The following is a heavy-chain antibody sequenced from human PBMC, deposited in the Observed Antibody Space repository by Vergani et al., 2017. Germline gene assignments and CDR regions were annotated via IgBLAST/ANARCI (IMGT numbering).Heavy chain of an antibody. D-gene: IGHD1-26*01. V-gene: IGHV5-51*01. CDR2: VYARDSIT. CDR3: ARRGGSSWFIDY. Sequence: EVQLVQSGAEVKKPGESLKISCEGSGYTFTDYWVGWVRQKPGKGLEWMGVVYARDSITRYSLSFQGQVTISADKSISTAYLQWSSLKASDSAMCYCARRGGSSWFIDYWGPGTLVTVSS. CDR1: GYTFTDYW. J-gene: IGHJ4*02.